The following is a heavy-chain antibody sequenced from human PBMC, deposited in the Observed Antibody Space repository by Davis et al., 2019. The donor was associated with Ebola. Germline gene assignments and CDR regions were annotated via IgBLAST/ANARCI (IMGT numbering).Heavy chain of an antibody. CDR3: ARVGLPRPWGGFDL. J-gene: IGHJ5*02. CDR1: GYTFTGYY. CDR2: INPNSGGT. Sequence: AASVKVSCKASGYTFTGYYMHWVRQAPGQGLEWMGWINPNSGGTNYAQKFQGWVTMTRDTSISTAYMELSRLRSDDTAVYYCARVGLPRPWGGFDLWGQGTLVTVSS. D-gene: IGHD7-27*01. V-gene: IGHV1-2*04.